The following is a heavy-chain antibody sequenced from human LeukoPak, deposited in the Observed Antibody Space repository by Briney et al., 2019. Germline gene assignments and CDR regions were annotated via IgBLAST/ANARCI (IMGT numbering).Heavy chain of an antibody. Sequence: SETLSLTCTVSGGSISSYYWSCIRQPPGKGLEWIGYIYYSGSTNYNPSLKSRVTISVHTSKNQFSLKLSSVTAADTAVYYCARNQAVAANRGAFDIWGQGTMVTVSS. J-gene: IGHJ3*02. CDR1: GGSISSYY. CDR2: IYYSGST. D-gene: IGHD6-19*01. V-gene: IGHV4-59*01. CDR3: ARNQAVAANRGAFDI.